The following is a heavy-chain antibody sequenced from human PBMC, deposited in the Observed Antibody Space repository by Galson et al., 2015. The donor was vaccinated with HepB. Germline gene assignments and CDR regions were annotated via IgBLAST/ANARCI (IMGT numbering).Heavy chain of an antibody. Sequence: QSGAEVKKPGESLKISCKGSGYSFTSYWIGWVRQMPGKGLEWMGIFYPGDSDTRYSPSFQGQVTISADKSISTAYLQWSSLKASDTAMYYCARLLTGHRHNTKNYYYYGMDVWGQGTTVTVSS. CDR2: FYPGDSDT. D-gene: IGHD3-9*01. CDR3: ARLLTGHRHNTKNYYYYGMDV. J-gene: IGHJ6*02. CDR1: GYSFTSYW. V-gene: IGHV5-51*01.